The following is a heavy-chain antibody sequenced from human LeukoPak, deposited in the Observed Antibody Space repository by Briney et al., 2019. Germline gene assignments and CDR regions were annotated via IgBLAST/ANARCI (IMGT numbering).Heavy chain of an antibody. V-gene: IGHV3-7*01. CDR3: ARDGTYCSGGSCYDYFDY. CDR2: IKNDGTVK. Sequence: PGGSLRLSCAASGFTFSYHWMTWVRQAPGKGLEWVANIKNDGTVKNYVDSVKGRFTISRDNAKNSLYLQMNSLRDEDTAVYYCARDGTYCSGGSCYDYFDYWGQGTLVTVSS. CDR1: GFTFSYHW. J-gene: IGHJ4*02. D-gene: IGHD2-15*01.